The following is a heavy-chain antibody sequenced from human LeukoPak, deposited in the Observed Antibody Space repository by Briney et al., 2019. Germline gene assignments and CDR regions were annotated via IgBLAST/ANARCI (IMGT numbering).Heavy chain of an antibody. V-gene: IGHV3-7*01. CDR2: TKQDGSDK. D-gene: IGHD3-3*01. Sequence: GDSLRLSCAASGFTFTKYWMTWVRQAPGKGLEWVGNTKQDGSDKNYMDSVKGRFTISRDNTKNSVYLQMNSLRAEDTAVYYCARDRLTGFWSGYSPHYWGQGTLVTVSS. CDR3: ARDRLTGFWSGYSPHY. CDR1: GFTFTKYW. J-gene: IGHJ4*02.